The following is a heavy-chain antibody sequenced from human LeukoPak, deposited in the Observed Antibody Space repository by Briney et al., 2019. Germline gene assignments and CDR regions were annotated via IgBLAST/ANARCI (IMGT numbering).Heavy chain of an antibody. J-gene: IGHJ4*02. CDR3: ARHPLVTMVRGVHYYFDY. D-gene: IGHD3-10*01. CDR1: GGSFSGYY. V-gene: IGHV4-34*01. Sequence: SETLSLTCAVYGGSFSGYYWSWIRQPPGKGLEWIGEINHSGSTNYNPSLKSRVTISVDTSKNQFSLKLSSVTAADTAVYYCARHPLVTMVRGVHYYFDYWGQGTLVTVSS. CDR2: INHSGST.